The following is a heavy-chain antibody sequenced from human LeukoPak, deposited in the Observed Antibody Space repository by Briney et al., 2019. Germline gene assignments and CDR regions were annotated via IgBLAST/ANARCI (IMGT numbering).Heavy chain of an antibody. CDR2: MNPNNNNT. D-gene: IGHD3-10*01. V-gene: IGHV1-8*01. CDR1: GYTFTSYN. J-gene: IGHJ5*02. Sequence: ASVKVSCKASGYTFTSYNINWVRQVTGQGLEWMGWMNPNNNNTGSAQKFQGRVTMTRNISISTAYMELSSLRSEDTAVYYCARGPAPHYGSGSSWFDPWGQGTLVTVSP. CDR3: ARGPAPHYGSGSSWFDP.